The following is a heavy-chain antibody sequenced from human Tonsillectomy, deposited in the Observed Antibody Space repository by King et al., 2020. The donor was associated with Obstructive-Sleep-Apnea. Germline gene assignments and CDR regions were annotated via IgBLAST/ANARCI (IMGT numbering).Heavy chain of an antibody. Sequence: QLQESGPGLVKPSETLSLTCTVSGGSISSYYWSWIRQPPGKGLEWIGYIYYSGGTNYNPSLKSRVTISVDTSKNQFSLKLSSVTAADTAVYYCARTLSIAAAGTGWYFDLWGRGTLVTVSS. CDR2: IYYSGGT. J-gene: IGHJ2*01. D-gene: IGHD6-13*01. CDR3: ARTLSIAAAGTGWYFDL. V-gene: IGHV4-59*01. CDR1: GGSISSYY.